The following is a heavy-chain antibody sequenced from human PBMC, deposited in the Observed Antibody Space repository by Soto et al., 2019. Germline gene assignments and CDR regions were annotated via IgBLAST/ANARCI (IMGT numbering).Heavy chain of an antibody. J-gene: IGHJ4*02. D-gene: IGHD3-3*01. CDR2: IYYSGST. CDR1: GGSISSSSYY. V-gene: IGHV4-39*01. CDR3: ARHEYDFWSGYQIDY. Sequence: QLQLQESGPGLVKPSETLSLTCTVSGGSISSSSYYWGWIRQPPGKGLEWIGSIYYSGSTYYNPSLESRVTISADTSKKQFALKLRSVTGADTAVYYCARHEYDFWSGYQIDYWGQGTLVTVSS.